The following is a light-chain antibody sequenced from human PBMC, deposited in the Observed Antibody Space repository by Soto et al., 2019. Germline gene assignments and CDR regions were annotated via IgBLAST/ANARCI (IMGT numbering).Light chain of an antibody. CDR2: DVS. CDR1: SSDVGGYNY. J-gene: IGLJ2*01. CDR3: SSYTSSSPYVV. V-gene: IGLV2-14*01. Sequence: QSALTQPASVSGSPGQSITISCTGSSSDVGGYNYVSWYQQHPGKAPKLMIYDVSNRPSGVSNRSSGSKSGNTASLTISGLQAEDEADYYCSSYTSSSPYVVFGGGTQLTVL.